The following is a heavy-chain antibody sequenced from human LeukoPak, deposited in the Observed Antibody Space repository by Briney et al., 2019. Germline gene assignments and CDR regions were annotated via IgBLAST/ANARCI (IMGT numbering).Heavy chain of an antibody. CDR1: GGFISSYY. CDR2: IYTSGST. V-gene: IGHV4-4*07. J-gene: IGHJ4*02. D-gene: IGHD5-12*01. CDR3: ARDGGSGYLGPIDY. Sequence: SETLSLTCTVSGGFISSYYWSWIRQPAGKGLEWIGRIYTSGSTNYNPSLKSRVTMSVDTSKNQFSLKLSSVTAADTAVYYCARDGGSGYLGPIDYWGQGTLVTVSS.